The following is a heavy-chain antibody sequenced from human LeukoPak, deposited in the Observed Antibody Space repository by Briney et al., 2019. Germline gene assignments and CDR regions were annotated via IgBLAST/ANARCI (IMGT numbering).Heavy chain of an antibody. CDR1: GYTFTSYD. Sequence: GASVKVSCKASGYTFTSYDINWVRQATGQGLEWMGWINPNSGGTNYAQKFQGRVTMTRDTSISTAYMELSRLRSDDTAVYYCARVGAGTRVFDIWGQGTMVTVSS. D-gene: IGHD6-13*01. V-gene: IGHV1-2*02. CDR2: INPNSGGT. J-gene: IGHJ3*02. CDR3: ARVGAGTRVFDI.